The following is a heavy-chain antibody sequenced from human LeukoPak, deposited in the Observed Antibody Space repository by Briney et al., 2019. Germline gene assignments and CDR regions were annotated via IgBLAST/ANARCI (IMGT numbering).Heavy chain of an antibody. V-gene: IGHV1-69*04. J-gene: IGHJ6*02. CDR1: GGTFISYA. CDR3: ARGLELRPYYYGMDV. D-gene: IGHD1-7*01. Sequence: GSSVKVSCKASGGTFISYAISWVRQAPGQGLEWMGRITPIFGIANYAQKFQGRVTITADKSTSTAYMELSSLRSEDTAVYYCARGLELRPYYYGMDVWGQGTTVTVSS. CDR2: ITPIFGIA.